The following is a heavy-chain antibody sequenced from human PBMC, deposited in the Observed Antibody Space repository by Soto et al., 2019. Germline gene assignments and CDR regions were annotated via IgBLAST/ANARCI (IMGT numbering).Heavy chain of an antibody. J-gene: IGHJ4*02. CDR2: ISYDGSNK. CDR3: ANQIRYFDWFFPFDY. D-gene: IGHD3-9*01. CDR1: GFTFSSYA. Sequence: GGSLRLSCAASGFTFSSYAMNWVRQAPGKGLEWVAVISYDGSNKYYADSVKGRFTISRDNSKNTVYLQMSSLKTEETAVYYCANQIRYFDWFFPFDYWGPGARVTVS. V-gene: IGHV3-30-3*01.